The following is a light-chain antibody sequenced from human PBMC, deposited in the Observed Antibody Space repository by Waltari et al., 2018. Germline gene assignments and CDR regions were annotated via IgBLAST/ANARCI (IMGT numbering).Light chain of an antibody. CDR3: LLYHGPTLLXV. CDR2: STN. V-gene: IGLV7-43*01. Sequence: QTVVTQEPSLTXSPXXXXXXTCASSTGAVTSGYYPNWFQQKPGQPPRALIYSTNSKHSLTPVRFSGSLLGGKAALTLSGAQPEDEADYYCLLYHGPTLLXVFGGGTXXTVL. CDR1: TGAVTSGYY. J-gene: IGLJ3*02.